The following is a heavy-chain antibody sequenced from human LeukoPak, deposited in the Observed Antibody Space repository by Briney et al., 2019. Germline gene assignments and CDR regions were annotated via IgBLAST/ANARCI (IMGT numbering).Heavy chain of an antibody. D-gene: IGHD1-26*01. CDR2: ISYDGSNK. V-gene: IGHV3-30-3*01. J-gene: IGHJ4*02. CDR3: ARDREWELSYYFDY. CDR1: GFTFSSYA. Sequence: PGASLRLSCAASGFTFSSYAMHWVRQAPGKGLKWVAVISYDGSNKYYADSVKGRFTISRDNSKNTLYLLMNSLRAEDTAVYYCARDREWELSYYFDYWGQGTLVTVSS.